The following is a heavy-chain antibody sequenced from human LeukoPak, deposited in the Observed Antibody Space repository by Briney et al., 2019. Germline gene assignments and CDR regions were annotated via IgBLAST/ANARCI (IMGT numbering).Heavy chain of an antibody. CDR2: INHSGST. D-gene: IGHD2-2*01. V-gene: IGHV4-34*01. Sequence: PSETLSLTCAVYGGSFSGYYWSWIRQPPGKGLEWIGEINHSGSTNYNPSLKSRVTISVDTSKNQFSLKLSSVTAADTAVYYCARGSGIVVVPAAKGGGYYFDYWGQGTLVTVSS. J-gene: IGHJ4*02. CDR3: ARGSGIVVVPAAKGGGYYFDY. CDR1: GGSFSGYY.